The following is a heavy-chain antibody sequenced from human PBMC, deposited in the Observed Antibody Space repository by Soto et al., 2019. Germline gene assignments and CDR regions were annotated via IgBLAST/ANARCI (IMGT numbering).Heavy chain of an antibody. V-gene: IGHV4-34*01. CDR3: AFSTMPRTRDLVY. CDR2: INHSGGT. D-gene: IGHD2-2*01. CDR1: DGSISTSY. J-gene: IGHJ4*02. Sequence: SETLSLTCTVSDGSISTSYCSWIRQPPGKGLEWIGEINHSGGTIYNPSLKSRVTISGDTSNNQFSLKLTSVTAADTAVYYCAFSTMPRTRDLVYWAQGTLVTVSS.